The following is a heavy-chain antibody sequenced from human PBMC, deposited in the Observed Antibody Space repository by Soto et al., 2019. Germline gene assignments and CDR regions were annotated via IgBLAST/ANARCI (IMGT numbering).Heavy chain of an antibody. V-gene: IGHV3-23*01. D-gene: IGHD6-25*01. CDR3: XXXQGGSADY. CDR1: GFTFSSYA. Sequence: EVQLLESGGGLVQPGGSLRLSCAASGFTFSSYAMSWVRQAPGKGLEWVSAISGSGGSTYYADSVKGRFTISRDNSKXTLYLQMNSLRXEXTXXXXXXXXQGGSADYWGQGTLVTVSS. CDR2: ISGSGGST. J-gene: IGHJ4*02.